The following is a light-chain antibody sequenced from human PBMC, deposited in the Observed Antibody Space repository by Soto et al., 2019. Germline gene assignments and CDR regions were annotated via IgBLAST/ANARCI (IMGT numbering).Light chain of an antibody. CDR3: QQYGTSPLT. CDR1: QSVRSNS. V-gene: IGKV3-20*01. J-gene: IGKJ4*01. Sequence: EIVLTQSPRTLSLSPGESATLSCTASQSVRSNSLAWYQQKPGQAPRLLMFGASGRATGTPPRFSGRGSGTDCTLTISRLEPVDFAVYYCQQYGTSPLTFGGGTKVDI. CDR2: GAS.